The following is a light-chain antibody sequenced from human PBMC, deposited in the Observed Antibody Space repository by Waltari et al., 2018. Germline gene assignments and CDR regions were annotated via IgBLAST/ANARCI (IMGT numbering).Light chain of an antibody. CDR2: DAS. CDR1: QSVNTY. CDR3: QHGSGGPT. Sequence: EVVLTQSPGTLSLSPGERATLFCRASQSVNTYLAWYQQKPGQAPRLLIHDASNRATGVPTRISGSGSGTEFTLTIGSLQQDDSAKYFCQHGSGGPTFGGGTKVEI. J-gene: IGKJ4*01. V-gene: IGKV3-11*01.